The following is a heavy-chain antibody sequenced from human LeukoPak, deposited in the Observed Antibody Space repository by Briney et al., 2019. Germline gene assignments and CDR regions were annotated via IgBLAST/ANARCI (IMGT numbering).Heavy chain of an antibody. Sequence: PGRSLRLSCAASGFTFSSYGMHWVRQAPGKGLEWVAVIWYDGSNKYYADSVKGRFTISRDNSKNTLYLQMNSLRAEDTAVYYCARDLAVAGTLPFDYWGQGTLVTVSS. D-gene: IGHD6-19*01. V-gene: IGHV3-33*01. J-gene: IGHJ4*02. CDR1: GFTFSSYG. CDR3: ARDLAVAGTLPFDY. CDR2: IWYDGSNK.